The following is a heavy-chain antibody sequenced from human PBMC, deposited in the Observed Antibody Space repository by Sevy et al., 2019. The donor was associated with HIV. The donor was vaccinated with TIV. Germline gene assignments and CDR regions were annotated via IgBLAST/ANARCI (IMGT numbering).Heavy chain of an antibody. CDR1: GYNFY. CDR3: AGQSLGWYNWFDP. CDR2: VTPNSGAT. J-gene: IGHJ5*02. Sequence: ASVKVSCKASGYNFYIHWVRQAPGQGLEWRGRVTPNSGATSYAQKFQDRVAMTMDTSINTAYMELSGLKSDDPAIYYCAGQSLGWYNWFDPWGQGTLVTVSS. V-gene: IGHV1-2*06. D-gene: IGHD6-19*01.